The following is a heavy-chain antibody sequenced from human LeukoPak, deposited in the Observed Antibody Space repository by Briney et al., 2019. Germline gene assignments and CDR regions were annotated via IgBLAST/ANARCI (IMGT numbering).Heavy chain of an antibody. CDR3: ARGDGSETFDY. CDR1: GGSISSYY. Sequence: PSETLSLTCTVSGGSISSYYWSWIRQPPGKGLGWIGYIYYSGSTYYNPSLKSRVTISVDTSKNQFSLKLSSVTAADTAVYYCARGDGSETFDYWGQGTLVTVSS. V-gene: IGHV4-30-4*01. D-gene: IGHD3-10*01. CDR2: IYYSGST. J-gene: IGHJ4*02.